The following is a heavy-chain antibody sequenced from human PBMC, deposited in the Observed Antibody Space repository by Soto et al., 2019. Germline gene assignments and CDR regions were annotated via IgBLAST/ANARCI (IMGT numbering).Heavy chain of an antibody. Sequence: SETLSLTCTVSGGSLSSNYWTWIRQSPGKGLEWIGYVYFSGNTNYNPSLKSRVSISIDTSKNQFSLRLASVTAADTAFYYCGSVRPSGYVLSWGQGTLVTVSS. D-gene: IGHD6-25*01. J-gene: IGHJ5*02. CDR3: GSVRPSGYVLS. CDR2: VYFSGNT. CDR1: GGSLSSNY. V-gene: IGHV4-59*01.